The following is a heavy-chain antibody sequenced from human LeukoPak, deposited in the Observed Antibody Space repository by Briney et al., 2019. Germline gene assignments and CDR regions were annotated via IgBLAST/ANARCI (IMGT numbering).Heavy chain of an antibody. CDR2: IDWNGFNK. CDR1: GFTFDDYA. J-gene: IGHJ3*02. CDR3: AKDENRWLAPHAFHI. D-gene: IGHD5-24*01. Sequence: GGSLRLSCAASGFTFDDYAIHWVRLAPGKGLEWVSGIDWNGFNKDYADSVKGRFTISRDNAKNSLYLQMNSLSSEDMALYFCAKDENRWLAPHAFHIWGQGTMVTVSS. V-gene: IGHV3-9*03.